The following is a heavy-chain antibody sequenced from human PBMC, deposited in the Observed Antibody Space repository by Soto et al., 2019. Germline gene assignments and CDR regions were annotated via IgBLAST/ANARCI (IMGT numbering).Heavy chain of an antibody. CDR2: IYYSGST. Sequence: SETLSLTCTVSGGSISSYYWIWIRQPPGKGLEWIGYIYYSGSTNYNPSLKSRVTISVDTSKNQFSLKLSSVTAADTAVYYCATSIAVAGHYFDYWGQGTLVTVSS. J-gene: IGHJ4*02. CDR1: GGSISSYY. CDR3: ATSIAVAGHYFDY. D-gene: IGHD6-19*01. V-gene: IGHV4-59*01.